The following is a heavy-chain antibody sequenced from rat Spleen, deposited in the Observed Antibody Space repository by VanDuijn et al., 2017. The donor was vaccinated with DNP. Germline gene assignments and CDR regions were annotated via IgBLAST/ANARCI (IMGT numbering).Heavy chain of an antibody. CDR3: AGRPPPTRGPFDY. D-gene: IGHD1-4*01. CDR2: ISYDGSST. CDR1: GFTFSDHN. J-gene: IGHJ2*01. V-gene: IGHV5-7*01. Sequence: EVQLVESGGGLVQPGRSLKLSCAASGFTFSDHNMAWVRQAPKKGLEWVATISYDGSSTYYRDSVKGRFIISRNNAKSTLSLQMDSLRSDDTATYYGAGRPPPTRGPFDYWGQGIMVTVSS.